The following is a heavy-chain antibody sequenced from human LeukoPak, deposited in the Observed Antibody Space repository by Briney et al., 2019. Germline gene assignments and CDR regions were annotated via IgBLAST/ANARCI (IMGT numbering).Heavy chain of an antibody. D-gene: IGHD2/OR15-2a*01. J-gene: IGHJ5*02. CDR2: VYPAGSII. V-gene: IGHV5-51*01. CDR3: ARRRYFDTYLDP. Sequence: GESLKISCKGPEYDFANYWIGWVRQMPGRGPEWMGIVYPAGSIIHYSPSFQGQVTISVDRSVSTAYLQWTSLKASDSAMYFCARRRYFDTYLDPWGQGTLVTVSS. CDR1: EYDFANYW.